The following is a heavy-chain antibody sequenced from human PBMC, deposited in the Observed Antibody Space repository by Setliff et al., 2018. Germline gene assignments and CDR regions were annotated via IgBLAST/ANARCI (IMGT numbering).Heavy chain of an antibody. D-gene: IGHD6-19*01. V-gene: IGHV4-39*07. CDR3: ARGRAGHSGH. CDR1: GGSVSDSTYY. Sequence: SETLSLTCTVSGGSVSDSTYYWGWVRQPPGKGLEWIGSIYYSGSTSYYNPSLKSRVTISVDTSKNQFSLKLSSVTAADTAVYYCARGRAGHSGHWGQGTLVTVSS. J-gene: IGHJ4*02. CDR2: IYYSGSTS.